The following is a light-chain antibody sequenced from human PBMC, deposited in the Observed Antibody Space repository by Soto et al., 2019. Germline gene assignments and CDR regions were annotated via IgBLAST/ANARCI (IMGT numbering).Light chain of an antibody. CDR2: TND. Sequence: QSVLTQPPSASGTPGQGVTISCSGSSSNIGSNTVTWYQQLPGTAPKLLIYTNDQRPSGVPDRFSGSKSGTSASLAISGLQTGDEADYYCGAWDTSLTVYVFGSGTKVTVL. V-gene: IGLV1-44*01. CDR1: SSNIGSNT. J-gene: IGLJ1*01. CDR3: GAWDTSLTVYV.